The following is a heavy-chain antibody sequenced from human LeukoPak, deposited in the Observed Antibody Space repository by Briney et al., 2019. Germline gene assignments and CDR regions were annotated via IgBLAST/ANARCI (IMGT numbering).Heavy chain of an antibody. Sequence: GGSLRLSCTASGFTFGDYAMTWVRQAPGKGLEWVGFIRSKIYGGTPEYAASVKGRFTISRDNAKNSLYLQMNSLRAEDTALYYCAREWGVLEQYFDYWGQGTLVTVSS. J-gene: IGHJ4*02. CDR1: GFTFGDYA. CDR3: AREWGVLEQYFDY. V-gene: IGHV3-49*04. CDR2: IRSKIYGGTP. D-gene: IGHD1/OR15-1a*01.